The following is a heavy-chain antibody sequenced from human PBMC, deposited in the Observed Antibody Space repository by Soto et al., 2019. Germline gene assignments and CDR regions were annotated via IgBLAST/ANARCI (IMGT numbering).Heavy chain of an antibody. CDR1: GFTFSSYW. CDR3: ARGIPSPY. CDR2: IKQDGSEK. Sequence: PGGSLRLSCAAYGFTFSSYWMSWVRQAPGKGLEWVANIKQDGSEKYYVDSVKGRFTISRDNAKNSLYLQMNSLRAEDTAVYYCARGIPSPYWGQGTLVTVSS. V-gene: IGHV3-7*04. D-gene: IGHD2-2*02. J-gene: IGHJ4*02.